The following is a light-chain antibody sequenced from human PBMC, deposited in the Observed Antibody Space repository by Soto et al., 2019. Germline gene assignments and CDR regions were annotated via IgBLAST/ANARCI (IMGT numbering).Light chain of an antibody. V-gene: IGLV2-18*01. J-gene: IGLJ1*01. CDR1: STDFVSYNR. CDR2: EVS. CDR3: SLYTSENAYV. Sequence: QSVLTQHPSVSGSPGQSVTISCTGTSTDFVSYNRVSWYQQPPGTAPKLMIYEVSKRPSGVPDRFSGSKSGNTASLTISGLQAADEADYYCSLYTSENAYVFGTGTKGTV.